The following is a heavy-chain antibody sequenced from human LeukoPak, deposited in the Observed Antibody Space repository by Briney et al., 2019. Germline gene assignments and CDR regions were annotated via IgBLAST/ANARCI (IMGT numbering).Heavy chain of an antibody. CDR1: GDFISDSSYY. Sequence: PSETLSLTCTASGDFISDSSYYWGWIRQPPGKGLEWIGTIYYSGSTYHNPSLKSRVTISIDTSKDQFALRLTSVTAADTAVYYCARLRYSGSGSYYSQFDYWGQGILVTVSS. J-gene: IGHJ4*02. CDR2: IYYSGST. D-gene: IGHD3-10*01. CDR3: ARLRYSGSGSYYSQFDY. V-gene: IGHV4-39*01.